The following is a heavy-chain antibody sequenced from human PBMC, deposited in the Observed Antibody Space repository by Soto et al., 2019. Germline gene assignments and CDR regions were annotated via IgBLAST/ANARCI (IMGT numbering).Heavy chain of an antibody. D-gene: IGHD5-18*01. CDR3: AGSGYSYGLGWFDP. V-gene: IGHV4-59*01. CDR2: IYYSGST. CDR1: GGSISSYY. Sequence: SETLSLTCTVSGGSISSYYWSWIRQPPGKGLEWIGYIYYSGSTNYNPSLKSRVTISVDTSKNQFSLKLSSVTAADTAVYYCAGSGYSYGLGWFDPWGQGTLVTVS. J-gene: IGHJ5*02.